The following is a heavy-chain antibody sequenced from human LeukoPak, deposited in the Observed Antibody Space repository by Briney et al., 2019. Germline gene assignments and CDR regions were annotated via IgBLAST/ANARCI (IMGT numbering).Heavy chain of an antibody. CDR1: GGSISGYY. V-gene: IGHV4-59*08. CDR3: ARHEVVRGRNYGDDAFDI. Sequence: SETLSLTCTVSGGSISGYYWSWIRQPPGKGLEWIGYIYYSGSTNYNPSLKSRVTISVDTSKNQFSLKLSSVTAADTAVYYCARHEVVRGRNYGDDAFDIWGQGTMVTVSS. D-gene: IGHD3-10*01. CDR2: IYYSGST. J-gene: IGHJ3*02.